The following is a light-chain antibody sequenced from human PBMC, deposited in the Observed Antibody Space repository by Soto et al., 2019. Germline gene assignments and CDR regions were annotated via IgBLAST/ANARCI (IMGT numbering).Light chain of an antibody. CDR2: WAS. J-gene: IGKJ4*01. CDR3: QQYVSIPLT. Sequence: DIVMTQSPDSLAVSLGERATINCKSSQTILSTSNNRNYLAWYRQKPGQPPRLLIYWASTRESGVPDRISGSGSGTDFTLTISSLQAEDVAVYYCQQYVSIPLTFGGGTKEDIK. CDR1: QTILSTSNNRNY. V-gene: IGKV4-1*01.